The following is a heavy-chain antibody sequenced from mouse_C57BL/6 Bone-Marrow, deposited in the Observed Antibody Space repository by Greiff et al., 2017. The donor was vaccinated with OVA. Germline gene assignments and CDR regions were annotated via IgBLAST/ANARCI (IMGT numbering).Heavy chain of an antibody. V-gene: IGHV1-55*01. D-gene: IGHD1-1*01. CDR1: GYTFTSYW. J-gene: IGHJ4*01. CDR3: ARSGITTVEGDFAMDY. Sequence: QVQLQQPGAELVKPGASVKMSCKASGYTFTSYWITWVKQRPGQGLEWIGDIYPGSGRTNYNEKFKSKATLTVDTSSSTAYMQPSSLTSEDSAVDYCARSGITTVEGDFAMDYWGQGTSVTVSS. CDR2: IYPGSGRT.